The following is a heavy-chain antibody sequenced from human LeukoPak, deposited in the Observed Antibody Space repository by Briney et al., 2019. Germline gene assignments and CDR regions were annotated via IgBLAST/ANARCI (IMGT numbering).Heavy chain of an antibody. CDR3: ARVTGSGYSLFDY. D-gene: IGHD3-22*01. CDR1: GGSISSSSYY. Sequence: PSETLSLTCTVSGGSISSSSYYWGWIRQPPGKGLEWIGSIYYSGSTYYNPSLKSRVTISVDTSKNQFSLKLSSVTAADTAVYYCARVTGSGYSLFDYWGQGTLVTVSS. CDR2: IYYSGST. J-gene: IGHJ4*02. V-gene: IGHV4-39*07.